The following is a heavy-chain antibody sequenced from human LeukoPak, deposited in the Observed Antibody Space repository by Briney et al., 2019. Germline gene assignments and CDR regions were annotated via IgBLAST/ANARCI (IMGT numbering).Heavy chain of an antibody. J-gene: IGHJ5*02. Sequence: ASVRISCKASGYTFTNYYMHWVRQAPGQGLEWMGVINPSGGSTRYSQKFQGRVTMTRDTSTSTVYMELSSLRSEDTAVYYCARGRYCSGGSGYWFDPWGQGTIVSVSS. CDR3: ARGRYCSGGSGYWFDP. CDR2: INPSGGST. D-gene: IGHD2-15*01. V-gene: IGHV1-46*01. CDR1: GYTFTNYY.